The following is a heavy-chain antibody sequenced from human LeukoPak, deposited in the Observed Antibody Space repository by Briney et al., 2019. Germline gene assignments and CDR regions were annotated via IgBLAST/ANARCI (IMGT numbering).Heavy chain of an antibody. CDR2: IYPGDSDA. CDR3: ARVGSLVLGASFYDN. CDR1: GYSFTSYW. Sequence: GESLKISCKGSGYSFTSYWIGWVRQMPGKGLEWMGIIYPGDSDARYSPSFQGQVTISADKSITTAYLQWSSLKASDTAMYYCARVGSLVLGASFYDNWGQGTLVTVSS. V-gene: IGHV5-51*01. D-gene: IGHD2-15*01. J-gene: IGHJ4*02.